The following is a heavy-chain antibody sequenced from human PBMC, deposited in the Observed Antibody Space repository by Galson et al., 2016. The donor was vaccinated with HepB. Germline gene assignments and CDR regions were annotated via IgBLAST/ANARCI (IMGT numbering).Heavy chain of an antibody. D-gene: IGHD1-1*01. Sequence: SVKVSCKASGYSFTNYGISWVRQAPGQGLEWMGWISTYNGNTNYAQKFQDRVIMSTDTSTTTAYLELRSLTSDDTAIYYCARGHWNTDYYEGMDVWGQGTTVTVSS. V-gene: IGHV1-18*01. J-gene: IGHJ6*02. CDR1: GYSFTNYG. CDR2: ISTYNGNT. CDR3: ARGHWNTDYYEGMDV.